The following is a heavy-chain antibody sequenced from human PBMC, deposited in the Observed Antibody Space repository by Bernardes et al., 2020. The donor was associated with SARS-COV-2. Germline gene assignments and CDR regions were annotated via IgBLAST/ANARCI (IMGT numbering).Heavy chain of an antibody. D-gene: IGHD3-10*01. CDR1: GYYFTNYF. J-gene: IGHJ4*02. CDR2: IDPSDSST. V-gene: IGHV5-10-1*01. CDR3: ARRGDYGDY. Sequence: ESLKISCRGSGYYFTNYFISWVRQMPGKGLEWMGRIDPSDSSTNYSPSFQGHVTMVSDKSISTAYLQWSSLKASDTAIYYCARRGDYGDYWGQGTPVTVSS.